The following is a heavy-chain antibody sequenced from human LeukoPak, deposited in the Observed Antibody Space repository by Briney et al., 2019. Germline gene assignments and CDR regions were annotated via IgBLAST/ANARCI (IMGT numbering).Heavy chain of an antibody. Sequence: GGSLRLSCAASGFTFSSYSMNWVRQAPGKGLEWVSYISSSSTTIYYADSVKGRFTISRDDSKNTLYLQMNGLRVEDTAVYFCAKDPNGDYVGGFDMRGQGTMVIVSS. V-gene: IGHV3-48*01. CDR3: AKDPNGDYVGGFDM. J-gene: IGHJ3*02. D-gene: IGHD4-17*01. CDR2: ISSSSTTI. CDR1: GFTFSSYS.